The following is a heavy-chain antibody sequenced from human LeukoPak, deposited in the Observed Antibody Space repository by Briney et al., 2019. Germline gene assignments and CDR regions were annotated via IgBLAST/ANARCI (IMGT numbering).Heavy chain of an antibody. Sequence: SETLSLTCSFSGGSIRGGGYFWSWIRQPPGKGLEWIGEISHSGSTTYNPSLRSRVTISGDTSKKQFSLKLSSVTAADTAVYYCVTYYYGSSAPKRNYWGQGILVTVSS. D-gene: IGHD3-22*01. CDR2: ISHSGST. CDR3: VTYYYGSSAPKRNY. V-gene: IGHV4-34*01. J-gene: IGHJ4*02. CDR1: GGSIRGGGYF.